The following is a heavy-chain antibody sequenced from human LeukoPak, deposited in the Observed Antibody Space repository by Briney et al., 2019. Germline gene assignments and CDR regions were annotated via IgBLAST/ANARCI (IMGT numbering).Heavy chain of an antibody. D-gene: IGHD1-26*01. J-gene: IGHJ4*02. Sequence: PGGSLRLSCAASGFTFSSSWMSWVRQAPATGLEWVANIKLDGSEEYYVDSVRGRFTISRDNAKNSLYLQMNSLRVEDTGVYYCARGQVGDFDYWGQGTLVTVAS. CDR2: IKLDGSEE. CDR1: GFTFSSSW. V-gene: IGHV3-7*01. CDR3: ARGQVGDFDY.